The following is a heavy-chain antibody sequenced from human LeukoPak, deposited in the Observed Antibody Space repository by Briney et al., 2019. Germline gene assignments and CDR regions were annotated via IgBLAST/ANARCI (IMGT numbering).Heavy chain of an antibody. V-gene: IGHV3-23*01. D-gene: IGHD3-16*01. CDR2: VGFCGSHT. Sequence: GGSLRLICAASGLTFSSYTISSARQAPGRGREWVSFVGFCGSHTYYGDSVTGRFTISRDNSKNTLYLQMNSLRAEDTAVYYCAKVLRQWTHALLFDCWSQGTLVTVSS. CDR3: AKVLRQWTHALLFDC. J-gene: IGHJ4*02. CDR1: GLTFSSYT.